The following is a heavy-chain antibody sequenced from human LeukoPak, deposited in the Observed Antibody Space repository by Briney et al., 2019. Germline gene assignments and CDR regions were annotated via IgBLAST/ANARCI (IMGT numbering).Heavy chain of an antibody. CDR3: ARGPKGYYDFWSGYVEGYYFDY. D-gene: IGHD3-3*01. Sequence: SETLSLTCTVSGGSISSGTYYWSWIRQPPGKGLEWIGYIYYSGSTYYNPSLKSRVTISVDTSKNQFSLKLSSVTAADTAVYYCARGPKGYYDFWSGYVEGYYFDYWGQGTLVTVSS. CDR2: IYYSGST. V-gene: IGHV4-30-4*08. CDR1: GGSISSGTYY. J-gene: IGHJ4*02.